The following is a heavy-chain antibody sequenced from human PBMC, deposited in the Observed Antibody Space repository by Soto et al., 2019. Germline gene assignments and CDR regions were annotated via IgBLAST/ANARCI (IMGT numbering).Heavy chain of an antibody. CDR3: ARSGSPFDAFDI. Sequence: GGSLRLSCAASECTFSHYYMSWIRQAPGKGLEWVSYISSSSSYTNYADSVKGRFTISRDNAKNSLYLQMNSLRAEDTAVYYCARSGSPFDAFDIWGEGPMVTVSS. J-gene: IGHJ3*02. CDR2: ISSSSSYT. CDR1: ECTFSHYY. V-gene: IGHV3-11*03. D-gene: IGHD3-10*01.